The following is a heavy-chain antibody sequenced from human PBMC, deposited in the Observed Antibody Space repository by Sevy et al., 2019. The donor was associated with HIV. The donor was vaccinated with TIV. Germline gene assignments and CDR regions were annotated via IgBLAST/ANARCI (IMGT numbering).Heavy chain of an antibody. Sequence: GGSLRLSCAASGFTVSSNYMSWVRQAPGKGLEWVSVIYSGGSTYYEDSVKGRFTISRDNSKNTLYLQMNSLRAEDTAVYYCARDRIVGASGYYYYYGIDVWGQGTTVTVSS. CDR1: GFTVSSNY. V-gene: IGHV3-53*01. CDR3: ARDRIVGASGYYYYYGIDV. CDR2: IYSGGST. D-gene: IGHD1-26*01. J-gene: IGHJ6*02.